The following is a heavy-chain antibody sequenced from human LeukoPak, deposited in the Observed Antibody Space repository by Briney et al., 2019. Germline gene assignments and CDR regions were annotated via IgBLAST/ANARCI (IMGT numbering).Heavy chain of an antibody. Sequence: GGSLRLSCVASGFTSSIYWMSWVRQAPGKGLEWVSSISGSGGSTYYADSVKGRFSISRDNSKNTLYLQMISLRAEDTAVYYCAKRAGDILTGYPSAIDYWGQGTLVTVSS. CDR1: GFTSSIYW. CDR3: AKRAGDILTGYPSAIDY. J-gene: IGHJ4*02. CDR2: ISGSGGST. D-gene: IGHD3-9*01. V-gene: IGHV3-23*01.